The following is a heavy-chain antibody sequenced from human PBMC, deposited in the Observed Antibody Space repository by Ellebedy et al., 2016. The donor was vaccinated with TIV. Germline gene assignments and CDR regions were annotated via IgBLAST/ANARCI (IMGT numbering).Heavy chain of an antibody. CDR3: ARDRHYGDYVEGMDV. Sequence: AASVKVSCKASGYTFTGYYMHWVRQAPGQGLEWMVVINPSGGNTRYAQKLQGRVTMTRDTSTSTVYIGLSSLRSEDTAVYYCARDRHYGDYVEGMDVWGQGTTVTVSS. D-gene: IGHD4-17*01. V-gene: IGHV1-46*04. CDR2: INPSGGNT. J-gene: IGHJ6*02. CDR1: GYTFTGYY.